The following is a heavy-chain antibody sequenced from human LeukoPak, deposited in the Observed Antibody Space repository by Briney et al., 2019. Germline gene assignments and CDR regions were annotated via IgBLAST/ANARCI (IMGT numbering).Heavy chain of an antibody. V-gene: IGHV1-8*01. CDR3: ARTSYDTPWFDP. CDR2: MNPNTANT. CDR1: GHTFTHYD. J-gene: IGHJ5*02. D-gene: IGHD3-16*01. Sequence: GASVKISCKDSGHTFTHYDFNWVRQATGQGLGWMGWMNPNTANTAYAQNFQGRAILTMNTSISTAYMELRGLTSDDTAVYFCARTSYDTPWFDPWGQGTLVTVSS.